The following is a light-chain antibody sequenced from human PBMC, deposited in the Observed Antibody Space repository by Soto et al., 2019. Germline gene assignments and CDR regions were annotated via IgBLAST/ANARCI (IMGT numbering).Light chain of an antibody. V-gene: IGKV4-1*01. J-gene: IGKJ2*01. Sequence: DIVMTQSPDSLAVSLGETATINCKSSQSVLFSYNNRNYLAWYQHKPGQPPKLLIYWASARESGVPDRFRGSGSGTDFTLTISSLQAEDVAVYYCQQYFTPPYTFGQGTKLEI. CDR3: QQYFTPPYT. CDR1: QSVLFSYNNRNY. CDR2: WAS.